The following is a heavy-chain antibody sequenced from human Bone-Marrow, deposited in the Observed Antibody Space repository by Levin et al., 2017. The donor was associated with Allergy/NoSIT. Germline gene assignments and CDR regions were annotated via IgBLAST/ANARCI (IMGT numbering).Heavy chain of an antibody. CDR1: GYTFTAYY. D-gene: IGHD6-6*01. Sequence: ASVKVSCKASGYTFTAYYIHWVRQAPGQGLEWMGRINPNSGATNYAQNFQGRVTMTRDTSISTAYMELSRLRSDDTAVYYCATPDYSSSSGTIDYWGQGTLVTVSS. CDR2: INPNSGAT. CDR3: ATPDYSSSSGTIDY. J-gene: IGHJ4*02. V-gene: IGHV1-2*06.